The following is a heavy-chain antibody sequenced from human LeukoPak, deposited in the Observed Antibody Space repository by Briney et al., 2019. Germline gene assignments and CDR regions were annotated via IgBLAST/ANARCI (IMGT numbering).Heavy chain of an antibody. D-gene: IGHD2-15*01. V-gene: IGHV4-39*01. CDR1: GGSISSSSYY. Sequence: SETLSLTCTVSGGSISSSSYYWGWIRQSPGKGLEWIGSIYYSGSTYYNPSLKSRVTISVDTSKNQFSLKLSSVTAADTAVYYCARHWEYCSGGSCYFDYWGQGTLVTVSS. J-gene: IGHJ4*02. CDR3: ARHWEYCSGGSCYFDY. CDR2: IYYSGST.